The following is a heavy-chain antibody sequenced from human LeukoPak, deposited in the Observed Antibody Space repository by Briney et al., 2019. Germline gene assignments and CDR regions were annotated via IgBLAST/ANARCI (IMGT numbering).Heavy chain of an antibody. Sequence: SETLSLTCTVSGDSISTYYWSWIRQPAGKGLEWLGRIHSSGSSNYNPSLKGRVTMSVDTSKNQFSLNLTSVTAADTAVYYCARSTDNSSGRAFDIWGQGTMVTVSS. CDR2: IHSSGSS. V-gene: IGHV4-4*07. CDR1: GDSISTYY. J-gene: IGHJ3*02. CDR3: ARSTDNSSGRAFDI. D-gene: IGHD6-25*01.